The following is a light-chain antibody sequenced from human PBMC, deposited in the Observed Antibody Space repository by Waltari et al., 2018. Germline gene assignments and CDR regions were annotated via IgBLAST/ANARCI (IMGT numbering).Light chain of an antibody. J-gene: IGLJ7*01. Sequence: QSAPTQPPSVSGSPGQSVTISCTGTSSDVGSYNHVSWYQQHPGKAPRLMIYGVSNRPSGVSDRFSGSKSGNTASLTISGLQAEDEADYYCCSYTTSSTFFGGGTRLTVL. CDR2: GVS. CDR3: CSYTTSSTF. CDR1: SSDVGSYNH. V-gene: IGLV2-14*01.